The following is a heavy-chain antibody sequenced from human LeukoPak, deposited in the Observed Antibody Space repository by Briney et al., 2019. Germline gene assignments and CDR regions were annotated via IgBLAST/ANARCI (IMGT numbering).Heavy chain of an antibody. CDR2: IYPGDSDT. CDR3: ARAYTSGWRAFDI. Sequence: KLGESLKISCKGSGYSFSSSWSGWVRQMPGKGLEWMGIIYPGDSDTRYSPSFQGQVTISADKSISTAYLQRNSQKASDTAMYYCARAYTSGWRAFDIWGQGTVVTVSS. D-gene: IGHD6-19*01. J-gene: IGHJ3*02. V-gene: IGHV5-51*01. CDR1: GYSFSSSW.